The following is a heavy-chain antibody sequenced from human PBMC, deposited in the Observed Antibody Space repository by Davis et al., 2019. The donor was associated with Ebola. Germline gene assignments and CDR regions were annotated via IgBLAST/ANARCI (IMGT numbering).Heavy chain of an antibody. J-gene: IGHJ6*02. CDR1: GYSFTAYY. CDR2: INPNSGGT. V-gene: IGHV1-2*04. Sequence: AASVKVSCKASGYSFTAYYMHWVRQAPGQGLEWMGWINPNSGGTNYAQKFQGWVTMTRDTSISTAYMELSRLRSDDTAVYYCAREPIAASHFFNAMDVWGQGTTVTVSS. CDR3: AREPIAASHFFNAMDV. D-gene: IGHD6-6*01.